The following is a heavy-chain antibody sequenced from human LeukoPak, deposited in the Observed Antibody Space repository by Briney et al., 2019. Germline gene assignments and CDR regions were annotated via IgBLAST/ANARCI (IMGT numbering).Heavy chain of an antibody. D-gene: IGHD1-26*01. CDR3: ARDLSATARAYDY. CDR2: IDISGTYI. J-gene: IGHJ4*01. V-gene: IGHV3-21*01. Sequence: GGSLRLSCAASGFIVSDYNMNWVRQAPGKGLEWVSFIDISGTYITYADSVKGRFTISRDNAKNSLYLQMNSLRAEDTAVYYRARDLSATARAYDYWGQGTLVTVSS. CDR1: GFIVSDYN.